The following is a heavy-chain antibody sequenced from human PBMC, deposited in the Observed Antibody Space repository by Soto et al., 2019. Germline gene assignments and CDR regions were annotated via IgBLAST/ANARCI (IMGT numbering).Heavy chain of an antibody. Sequence: SETLSLTCTVSGGSISSYYWSWIRQPPGKGLEWIGYIYYSGSTNYNPSLKSRVTISVDTSKNQFSLKLSSVTAADTAVYYCARFEAAAGFAFDIWGQGTMVTVSS. V-gene: IGHV4-59*01. D-gene: IGHD6-13*01. CDR2: IYYSGST. J-gene: IGHJ3*02. CDR1: GGSISSYY. CDR3: ARFEAAAGFAFDI.